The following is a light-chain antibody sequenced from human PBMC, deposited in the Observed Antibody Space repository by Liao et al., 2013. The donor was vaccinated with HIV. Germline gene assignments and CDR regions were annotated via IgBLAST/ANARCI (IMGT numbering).Light chain of an antibody. V-gene: IGLV3-21*04. CDR1: YIGDKS. CDR2: YDG. Sequence: SSVLTVPPSVSVAPGKTARITCGGQYIGDKSVHLYQQKPGQAPVLVVYYDGARPAGIPDRFSGSNSGNTATLTITRAEAGDEADYYCHVWDSSTYHVVFGGGTKLTVL. CDR3: HVWDSSTYHVV. J-gene: IGLJ2*01.